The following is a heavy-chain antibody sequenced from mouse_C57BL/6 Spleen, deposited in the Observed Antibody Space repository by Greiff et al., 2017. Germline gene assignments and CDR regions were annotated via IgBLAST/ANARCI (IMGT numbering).Heavy chain of an antibody. CDR1: GYTFTDYE. CDR3: TRNDYGSRVFAY. Sequence: VQLQQSGAELVRPGASVTLSCKASGYTFTDYEMHWVKQTPVHGLEWIGAIDPETGGTAYNQKFKGKAILTADKSSSTAYMELRSLTSEDSAVYYCTRNDYGSRVFAYWGQGTLVTVSA. V-gene: IGHV1-15*01. D-gene: IGHD1-1*01. J-gene: IGHJ3*01. CDR2: IDPETGGT.